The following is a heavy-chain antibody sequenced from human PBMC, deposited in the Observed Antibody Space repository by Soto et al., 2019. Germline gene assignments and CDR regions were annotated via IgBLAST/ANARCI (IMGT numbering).Heavy chain of an antibody. V-gene: IGHV1-69*13. D-gene: IGHD6-13*01. CDR2: IVPIYRTA. CDR1: GGTFSGYR. CDR3: ARDSGAKLSSS. J-gene: IGHJ4*02. Sequence: SVKVSCKASGGTFSGYRINWVRQAPGQGLEWVGGIVPIYRTADYAQKLQGRVTITADESARTAYLEVRSLKSQDTAVYYCARDSGAKLSSSWGQGTLVTVSS.